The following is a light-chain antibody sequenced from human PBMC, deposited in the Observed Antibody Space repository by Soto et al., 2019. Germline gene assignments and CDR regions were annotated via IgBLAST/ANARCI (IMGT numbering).Light chain of an antibody. CDR1: SSDVGSYNL. Sequence: QSALAQPASVSGSPGQSITISCTGTSSDVGSYNLVSWYQQHPGKAPKLMIYEGSKRPSGVSNRFSGSKSGNTASLTISGLQAEDGADYYCCSYAGSSTYVFGTGTKATVL. V-gene: IGLV2-23*01. CDR2: EGS. J-gene: IGLJ1*01. CDR3: CSYAGSSTYV.